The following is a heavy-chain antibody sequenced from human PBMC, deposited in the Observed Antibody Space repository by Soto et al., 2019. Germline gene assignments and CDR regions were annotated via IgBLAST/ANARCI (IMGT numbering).Heavy chain of an antibody. V-gene: IGHV1-69*02. J-gene: IGHJ3*02. CDR2: IIPILGIA. D-gene: IGHD5-12*01. Sequence: ASVKVSCKASGGPFSSYTISWVRQAPGQGLEWMGRIIPILGIANYAQKFQGRVTITADKSTSTAYMELSSLRSGDTAVYYCARYLGYSGYDYNAFDIWGQGTMVTVSS. CDR1: GGPFSSYT. CDR3: ARYLGYSGYDYNAFDI.